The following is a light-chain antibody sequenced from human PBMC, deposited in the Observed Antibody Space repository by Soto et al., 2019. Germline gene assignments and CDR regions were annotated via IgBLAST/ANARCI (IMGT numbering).Light chain of an antibody. CDR3: QQSYSTPPLT. Sequence: DIQMTQSPSTLSASVGDRVTITCRASQNINSWLAWYQQKPGKAPNLLIYDASTLESGVPSRFSGSGSGTDFTLTISSLQPEDFATYYCQQSYSTPPLTLGGATKVDIK. CDR1: QNINSW. J-gene: IGKJ4*01. V-gene: IGKV1-5*01. CDR2: DAS.